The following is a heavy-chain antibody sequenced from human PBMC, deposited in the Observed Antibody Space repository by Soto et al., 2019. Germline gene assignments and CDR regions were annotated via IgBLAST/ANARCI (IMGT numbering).Heavy chain of an antibody. CDR2: MYYIGST. CDR1: GGSISSGAYY. D-gene: IGHD5-12*01. V-gene: IGHV4-31*03. CDR3: ASIGGATLSRTGPPSLYYKYGMDV. J-gene: IGHJ6*02. Sequence: QVQLQESGPGLVEPSQTLSLTCTVSGGSISSGAYYWSWIRQHPGKGLEWIGYMYYIGSTYYNPAPKSRVTMSVDTSKNQLSLKLSSVTAADTAVYYCASIGGATLSRTGPPSLYYKYGMDVWGQGTTVTVSS.